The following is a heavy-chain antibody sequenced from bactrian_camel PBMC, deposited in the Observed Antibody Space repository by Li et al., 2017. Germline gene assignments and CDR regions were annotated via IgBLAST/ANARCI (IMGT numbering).Heavy chain of an antibody. CDR1: GYTYSAHC. CDR2: IGTNGVA. Sequence: HVQLVESGGGKVLAGGSLRLSCAFSGYTYSAHCMGWFRQGPGNGREGVAGIGTNGVATTTDSVKGRFTISRDNPRNTAHLEMTTLKHEDTAVYYCAAGRLSRFHTKESLARACGRWGQGTQVTVS. CDR3: AAGRLSRFHTKESLARACGR. V-gene: IGHV3S9*01. J-gene: IGHJ4*01. D-gene: IGHD1*01.